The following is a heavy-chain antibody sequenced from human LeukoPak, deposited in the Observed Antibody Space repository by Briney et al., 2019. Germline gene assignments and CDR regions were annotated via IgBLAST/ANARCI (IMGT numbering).Heavy chain of an antibody. D-gene: IGHD2-21*02. CDR1: GYSISSGYY. CDR2: IYHSGSI. V-gene: IGHV4-38-2*02. J-gene: IGHJ4*02. Sequence: SETLSLTCTVSGYSISSGYYWGWIRQPPGKGLEWIGIIYHSGSIYYSPSLKSRVTLSVDTSKNQFSLKLTSVTAADTAVYYCARQTTYLGWRPSESPSCFDYWGQGILVTVSS. CDR3: ARQTTYLGWRPSESPSCFDY.